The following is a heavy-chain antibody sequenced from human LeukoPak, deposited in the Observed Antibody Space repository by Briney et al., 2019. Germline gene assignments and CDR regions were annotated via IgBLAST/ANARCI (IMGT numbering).Heavy chain of an antibody. CDR3: ARCSGSYYYYYGMDV. CDR1: GGTFSIYA. J-gene: IGHJ6*04. Sequence: PVKVSCKASGGTFSIYAISWVRQAPGQGLEWMGGIIPIFDTANYAQKFQGRVTITADKSTSTAYMELSSLRSEDTAVYYCARCSGSYYYYYGMDVWGKGTTVTVSS. D-gene: IGHD3-10*01. CDR2: IIPIFDTA. V-gene: IGHV1-69*06.